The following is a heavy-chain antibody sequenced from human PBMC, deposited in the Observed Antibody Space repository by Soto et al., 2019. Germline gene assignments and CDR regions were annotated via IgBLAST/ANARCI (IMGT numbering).Heavy chain of an antibody. Sequence: SGPTLVNPTQTLTLTCTFSGFSLSTSGVGVGWIRQPPGKALEWLALIYWDDDKRYSPSLKARLTIAKDTSKNQVVLTMTNMDPVDTATYYCAHRPSGWYLFDYWGQGTLVTVS. D-gene: IGHD6-19*01. V-gene: IGHV2-5*02. CDR3: AHRPSGWYLFDY. J-gene: IGHJ4*02. CDR1: GFSLSTSGVG. CDR2: IYWDDDK.